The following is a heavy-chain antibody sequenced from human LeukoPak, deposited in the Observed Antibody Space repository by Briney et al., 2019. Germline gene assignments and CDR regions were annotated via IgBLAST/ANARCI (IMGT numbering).Heavy chain of an antibody. CDR3: VRGYCGSTRCYGDY. Sequence: AGSLSLTCAASGFTFSSYAIHWVRQAPGKGLEYVSSISTNGGSTYYANSVKGRFTISRDNSKNTLYLQMGSLSAEDMAVYYCVRGYCGSTRCYGDYWGQ. CDR1: GFTFSSYA. V-gene: IGHV3-64*01. J-gene: IGHJ4*02. D-gene: IGHD2-2*01. CDR2: ISTNGGST.